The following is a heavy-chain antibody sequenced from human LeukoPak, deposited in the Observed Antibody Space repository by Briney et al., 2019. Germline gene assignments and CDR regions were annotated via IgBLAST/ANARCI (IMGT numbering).Heavy chain of an antibody. Sequence: SETLSLTCTVSGYSISSGYYWGWIRQPPGKGLEWIGSIYHSGSTNYNPSLKSRVTISVDTSKNQFSLKLSSVTAADTAVYYCASSLKNWFDPWGQGTLVTVSS. CDR3: ASSLKNWFDP. D-gene: IGHD3-16*02. CDR1: GYSISSGYY. J-gene: IGHJ5*02. CDR2: IYHSGST. V-gene: IGHV4-38-2*02.